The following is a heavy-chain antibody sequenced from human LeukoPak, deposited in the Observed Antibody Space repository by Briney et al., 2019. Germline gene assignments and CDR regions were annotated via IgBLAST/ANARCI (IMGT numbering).Heavy chain of an antibody. V-gene: IGHV3-23*01. CDR3: AKYPDYGDYPYSAYFDY. D-gene: IGHD4-17*01. CDR2: ISGSGGST. Sequence: GGSLRLSCAASGFTFSSYAMSWVRQAPGKGLEWVSAISGSGGSTYYADSVKGRFTISRDNSKNTLYLQMNSLRAEDTAVYYCAKYPDYGDYPYSAYFDYWGQGTLVTVSP. J-gene: IGHJ4*02. CDR1: GFTFSSYA.